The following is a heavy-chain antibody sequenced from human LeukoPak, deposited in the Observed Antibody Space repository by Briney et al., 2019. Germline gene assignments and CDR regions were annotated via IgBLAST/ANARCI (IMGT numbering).Heavy chain of an antibody. V-gene: IGHV3-23*01. J-gene: IGHJ5*02. CDR3: AKDGYDILTGYPNWFDP. CDR2: ISGSGGST. D-gene: IGHD3-9*01. CDR1: GFTFSSYA. Sequence: PGGSLRLSCAASGFTFSSYAMSWVRQAPGKGLEWVSAISGSGGSTYYADSVKGRFTISRDNSKNTLYLQMNSLRAEDTAVYYCAKDGYDILTGYPNWFDPWGQGTLVTVSS.